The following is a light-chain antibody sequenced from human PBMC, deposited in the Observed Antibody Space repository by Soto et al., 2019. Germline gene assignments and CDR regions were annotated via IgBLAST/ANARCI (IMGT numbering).Light chain of an antibody. CDR2: GAS. CDR3: LQYNNWPQT. CDR1: RSVSSSY. V-gene: IGKV3-20*01. J-gene: IGKJ1*01. Sequence: EIVLTQSPGTLSLSPGERATLSCRASRSVSSSYLAWYQQKPGQAPRLLIYGASSRATGIPDRFSGSGSGTDFTLTISRLEPEDFAFYYCLQYNNWPQTFGQGTKVDIK.